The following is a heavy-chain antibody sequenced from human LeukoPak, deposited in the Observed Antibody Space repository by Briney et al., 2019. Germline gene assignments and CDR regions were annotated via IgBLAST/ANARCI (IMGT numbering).Heavy chain of an antibody. D-gene: IGHD6-19*01. CDR3: AITSSGYSSGWYPGGFDY. V-gene: IGHV3-48*01. J-gene: IGHJ4*02. CDR2: ISSSSSTI. CDR1: GFTFSSYS. Sequence: GGSLRLSCAASGFTFSSYSMNWVRQAPGKGLEWVSYISSSSSTIYYADSVKGRFTISRDNSKNTLYLQMNSLRAEDTAVYYCAITSSGYSSGWYPGGFDYWGQGTLVTVSS.